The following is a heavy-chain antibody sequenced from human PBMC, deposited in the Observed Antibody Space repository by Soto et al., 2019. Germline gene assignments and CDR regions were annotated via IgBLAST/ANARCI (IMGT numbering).Heavy chain of an antibody. J-gene: IGHJ5*02. V-gene: IGHV5-51*01. CDR3: ARSTFLNPIRAAAGTGWFDP. Sequence: KISGKRSVYSFTSYWIRWVRQMPGTGLAWMGIIYPGDSDTRYSPSFQGQVTISADKSISTAYLQWSSLNASDTAMYYCARSTFLNPIRAAAGTGWFDPWGQGTLVSVSS. CDR1: VYSFTSYW. CDR2: IYPGDSDT. D-gene: IGHD6-13*01.